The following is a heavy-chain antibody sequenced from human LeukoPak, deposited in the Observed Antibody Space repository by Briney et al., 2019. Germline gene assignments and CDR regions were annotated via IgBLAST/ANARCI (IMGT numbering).Heavy chain of an antibody. V-gene: IGHV4-39*01. CDR2: IYYSGTT. Sequence: PSETLSLTCTVSGGSISSSGYYWGWIRQPPGKGLEWIGSIYYSGTTYYNPSLKSRLTISVDTSKNQFSLKLSSVTAADTAVYYCARLRGGYIATRDWGQGTLVTVSS. J-gene: IGHJ4*02. D-gene: IGHD6-6*01. CDR1: GGSISSSGYY. CDR3: ARLRGGYIATRD.